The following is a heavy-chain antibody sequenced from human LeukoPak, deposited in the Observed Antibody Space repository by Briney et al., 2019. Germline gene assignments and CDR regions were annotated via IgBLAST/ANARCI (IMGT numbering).Heavy chain of an antibody. J-gene: IGHJ4*02. CDR2: IKTDGSDR. CDR3: TRVGYIDEGIDY. D-gene: IGHD5-24*01. Sequence: GGSLRLSCVVSGFRFSDYWMHWVRKAPGKGLVWVSGIKTDGSDRRYADFVKGRFTISRDNAKNSLYLQMNSLRAEDTAIYYCTRVGYIDEGIDYWGQGTLVTVSS. V-gene: IGHV3-74*01. CDR1: GFRFSDYW.